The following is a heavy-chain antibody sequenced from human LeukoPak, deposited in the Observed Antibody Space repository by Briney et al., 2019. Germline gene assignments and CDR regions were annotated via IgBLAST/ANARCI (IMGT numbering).Heavy chain of an antibody. V-gene: IGHV3-23*01. CDR1: GFTFDNFS. D-gene: IGHD3-3*01. J-gene: IGHJ4*02. Sequence: PGGSLRLSCAASGFTFDNFSMAWVRQPPGKGLEWVSAITGSATRTYYADSFKDRFTISRDDSKNTLFLQMDSLRAEDTALYYCAKVSSRITISGRLDYWGRGTLVTVSS. CDR3: AKVSSRITISGRLDY. CDR2: ITGSATRT.